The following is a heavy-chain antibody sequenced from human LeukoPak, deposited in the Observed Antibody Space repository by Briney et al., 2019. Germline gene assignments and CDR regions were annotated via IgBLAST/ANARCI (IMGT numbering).Heavy chain of an antibody. J-gene: IGHJ4*02. D-gene: IGHD1-26*01. CDR3: AKVGIVGATPRIYYFDY. CDR1: GFTFSSYA. CDR2: ISGSGGST. Sequence: GGSLRLSCAASGFTFSSYAMSWVRQAPGKGLEWVSAISGSGGSTYYADSVKGRFTISRDNSKNTLYLQMNSLRAEDTAVYYCAKVGIVGATPRIYYFDYWGQGTLVTVSS. V-gene: IGHV3-23*01.